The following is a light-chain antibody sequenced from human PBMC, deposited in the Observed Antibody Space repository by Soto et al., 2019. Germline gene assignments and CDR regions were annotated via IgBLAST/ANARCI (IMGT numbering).Light chain of an antibody. CDR2: DVS. CDR3: SSCTSSVV. CDR1: SSDVGGYNY. J-gene: IGLJ2*01. V-gene: IGLV2-14*01. Sequence: QSALTQPASVSGSPGQSITISCTGTSSDVGGYNYVSWYQQHPGKAPKLMIYDVSNRPSGVSNRFSGSKSGNTASLTISGLQAEDEADYYCSSCTSSVVFGGGTKVTVL.